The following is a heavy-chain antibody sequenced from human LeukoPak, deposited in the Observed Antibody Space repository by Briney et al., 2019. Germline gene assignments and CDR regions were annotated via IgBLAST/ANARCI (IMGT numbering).Heavy chain of an antibody. V-gene: IGHV1-69*13. CDR3: ARGSAQYGSGSYNY. CDR1: GGTFSIYA. CDR2: IIPIFGTA. J-gene: IGHJ4*02. D-gene: IGHD3-10*01. Sequence: ASVKVSFTASGGTFSIYAISWVRQAPGQGLEWMGGIIPIFGTANYAQKFQGRVTITADESTSTAYMELSSLRSEDTAVYYCARGSAQYGSGSYNYWGQGTLVTVSS.